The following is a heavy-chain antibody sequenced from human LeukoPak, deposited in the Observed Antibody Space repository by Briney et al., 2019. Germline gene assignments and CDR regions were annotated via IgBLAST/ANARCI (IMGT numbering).Heavy chain of an antibody. V-gene: IGHV3-7*01. CDR3: TRDRSRAEDD. D-gene: IGHD1-14*01. J-gene: IGHJ4*02. Sequence: GGSLRLSCAASGFTFSGHWMSWVRQAPGKGLEWVANINQGGSDKYYVDSVKGRFTISRDNANNLLYLHMNSLRGEDTAVYYCTRDRSRAEDDWGQGTLVTVSS. CDR2: INQGGSDK. CDR1: GFTFSGHW.